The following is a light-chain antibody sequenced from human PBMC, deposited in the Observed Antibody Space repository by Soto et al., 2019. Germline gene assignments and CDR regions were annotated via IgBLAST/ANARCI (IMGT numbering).Light chain of an antibody. CDR2: AAS. CDR1: QSINTD. Sequence: DIQMTQSPSSLSASVGDRVTITCRASQSINTDLNWYQQKPGKAPKVLIFAASTLQSGVPPRFSGSGGGTDFTLTISSLQPEDVATYYCQQGYSTPQTFGQGTKVEIK. CDR3: QQGYSTPQT. J-gene: IGKJ1*01. V-gene: IGKV1-39*01.